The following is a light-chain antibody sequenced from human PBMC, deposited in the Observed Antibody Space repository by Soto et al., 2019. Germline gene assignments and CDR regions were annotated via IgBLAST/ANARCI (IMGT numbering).Light chain of an antibody. CDR3: QHDNSYLEG. CDR1: QTISSW. J-gene: IGKJ1*01. V-gene: IGKV1-5*03. Sequence: IQVTQTHSTLSGSVGDRVTITCRSSQTISSWLAWYQQKPGKAPKLLIYKASTLKSGVPSRFSGSGSGTEFTLTISSLQPDDFATYYCQHDNSYLEGFGQGTKL. CDR2: KAS.